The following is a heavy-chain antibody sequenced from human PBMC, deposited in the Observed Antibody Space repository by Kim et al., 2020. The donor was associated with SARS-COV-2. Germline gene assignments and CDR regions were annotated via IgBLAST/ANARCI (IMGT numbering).Heavy chain of an antibody. Sequence: RVTISVDTSKNQFSLKLSSVTAADTAVYYCAREPVPRGYSGYEVGAFDIWGQGTMVTVSS. V-gene: IGHV4-59*01. J-gene: IGHJ3*02. D-gene: IGHD5-12*01. CDR3: AREPVPRGYSGYEVGAFDI.